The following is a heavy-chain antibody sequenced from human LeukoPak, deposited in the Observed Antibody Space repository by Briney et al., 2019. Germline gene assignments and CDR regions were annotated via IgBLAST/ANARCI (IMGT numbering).Heavy chain of an antibody. D-gene: IGHD2-2*01. Sequence: GGSLRLSCAASGFTFSTYAMSWVRQAPGKGLEWVSVISGSGGSTYYADSVKGRFTISRDNSKNTLYLQMNSLRAEDTAVCYCAKDLSCSSASCRPDYWGQGTLVSVSS. CDR2: ISGSGGST. CDR3: AKDLSCSSASCRPDY. CDR1: GFTFSTYA. J-gene: IGHJ4*02. V-gene: IGHV3-23*01.